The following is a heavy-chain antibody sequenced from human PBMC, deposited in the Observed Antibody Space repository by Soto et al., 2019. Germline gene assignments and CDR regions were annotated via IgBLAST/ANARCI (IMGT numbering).Heavy chain of an antibody. V-gene: IGHV1-18*01. D-gene: IGHD1-26*01. CDR3: ARSGSVAYYYYGLDV. J-gene: IGHJ6*02. CDR2: ISTYNGDT. Sequence: VQLVQSGAEVKKPGASVKVSCKASGYTFSRSGISWVRQAPGQGLEWMGWISTYNGDTNYAQKVQGRFTMTTDTSTSTAVMELMSLISDDAAVYYCARSGSVAYYYYGLDVWGQGTTVTVSS. CDR1: GYTFSRSG.